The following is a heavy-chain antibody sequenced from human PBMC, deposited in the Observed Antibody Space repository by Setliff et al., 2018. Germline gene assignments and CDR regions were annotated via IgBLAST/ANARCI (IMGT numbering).Heavy chain of an antibody. D-gene: IGHD3-16*01. V-gene: IGHV4-39*01. CDR1: GGSISSSSYY. CDR2: FYYSGST. Sequence: SETLSLTCTVSGGSISSSSYYWGWIRQAPGKGLEWIGSFYYSGSTYYNPSLKSRVTISVDTSKNQFSLKLTSVTAADTAVYYCVRGLVDERTAYPYAEYFQYWGDGTLVTVSS. CDR3: VRGLVDERTAYPYAEYFQY. J-gene: IGHJ4*01.